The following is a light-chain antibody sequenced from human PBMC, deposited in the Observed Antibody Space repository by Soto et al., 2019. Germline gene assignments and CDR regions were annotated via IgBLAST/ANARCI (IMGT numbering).Light chain of an antibody. CDR2: EVS. Sequence: QSALTQPASVSGSPGQSITISCTGASSDVGYYNYVSWYQQHPGKAPKLMIYEVSNRPSGISKRFSGSKSGNTASLTISGLQAEDEADYYCASYTSSSTLVVFGTGTKRTVL. CDR3: ASYTSSSTLVV. V-gene: IGLV2-14*01. CDR1: SSDVGYYNY. J-gene: IGLJ1*01.